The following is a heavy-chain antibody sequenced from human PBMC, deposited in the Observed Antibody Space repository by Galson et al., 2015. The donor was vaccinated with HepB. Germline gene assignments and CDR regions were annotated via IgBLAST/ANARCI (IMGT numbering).Heavy chain of an antibody. Sequence: QSGAEVKKPGESLKISCKGSGSSFTSYWIGWVRQMPGKGLEWMGIIYPGDSDTRYSPSFQGQVTISADKSISTAYLQWSSLKASDTAMYYCARQRPNYYDSSGYLGILDYWGQGTLVTVSS. J-gene: IGHJ4*02. CDR1: GSSFTSYW. V-gene: IGHV5-51*01. CDR2: IYPGDSDT. CDR3: ARQRPNYYDSSGYLGILDY. D-gene: IGHD3-22*01.